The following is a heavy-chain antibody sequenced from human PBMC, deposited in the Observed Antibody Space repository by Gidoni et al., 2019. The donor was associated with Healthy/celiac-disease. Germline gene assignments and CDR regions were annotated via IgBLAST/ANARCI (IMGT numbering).Heavy chain of an antibody. V-gene: IGHV4-39*01. CDR1: GGPISSSSYD. CDR3: ARPVSPLWDGLDV. J-gene: IGHJ6*02. CDR2: IYYSGST. Sequence: QLQLQESGPGLVKASETLSLTCTVPGGPISSSSYDWGWIRQPPGKGLEWIGSIYYSGSTYYNPSLQSRINISVDTSKNQFSLKLSSVTAADTAVYYCARPVSPLWDGLDVWGQGTTVTVSS. D-gene: IGHD1-26*01.